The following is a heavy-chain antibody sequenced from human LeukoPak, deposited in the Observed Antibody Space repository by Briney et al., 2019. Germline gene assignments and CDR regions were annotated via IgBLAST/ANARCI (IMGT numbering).Heavy chain of an antibody. V-gene: IGHV3-9*01. J-gene: IGHJ4*02. CDR2: ICWNSGGI. Sequence: GGSLRLSCAASGFTFDDYAMHWVRPAPGRGLECVSGICWNSGGIVYADSVQGRFTIYRDNAKNSLYLQMNSLGAEDTALYYCVKVTAAGFVDHCGQGTLVTVSS. D-gene: IGHD6-13*01. CDR1: GFTFDDYA. CDR3: VKVTAAGFVDH.